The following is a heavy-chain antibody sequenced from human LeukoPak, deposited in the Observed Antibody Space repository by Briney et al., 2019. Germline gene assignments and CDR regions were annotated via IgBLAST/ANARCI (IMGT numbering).Heavy chain of an antibody. J-gene: IGHJ5*02. V-gene: IGHV1-2*02. CDR2: INPNSGGT. Sequence: ASVKVSCKASGYTFTSYYIHWVRQAPGQGREGMGWINPNSGGTNYAQKFQGRGTMTRDTSISTAYMELSRLRSDDTAVYYCARDALLQRGWFDPWGQGTLVTVSS. D-gene: IGHD5-24*01. CDR1: GYTFTSYY. CDR3: ARDALLQRGWFDP.